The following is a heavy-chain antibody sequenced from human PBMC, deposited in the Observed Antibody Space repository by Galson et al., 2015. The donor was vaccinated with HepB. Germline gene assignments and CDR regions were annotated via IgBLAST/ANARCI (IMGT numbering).Heavy chain of an antibody. D-gene: IGHD3-3*01. V-gene: IGHV3-23*01. CDR3: AKGGGCFLSGPLFDP. CDR2: ISGSGGTT. CDR1: GFIFSTYA. J-gene: IGHJ5*02. Sequence: SLRLSCAASGFIFSTYAMSWVRQAPGKGLEWVAAISGSGGTTYYADSMKGRFTISRHDPKNTLYLQINSLRAEDTAIYYCAKGGGCFLSGPLFDPWGQGTLVTVSS.